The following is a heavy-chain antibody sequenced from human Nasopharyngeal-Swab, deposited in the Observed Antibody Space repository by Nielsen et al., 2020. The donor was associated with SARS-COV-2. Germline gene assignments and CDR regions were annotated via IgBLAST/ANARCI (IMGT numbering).Heavy chain of an antibody. V-gene: IGHV3-7*01. D-gene: IGHD4-17*01. CDR1: GFTSSNFW. Sequence: SLNLSCAASGFTSSNFWLGLVRQAPGKGLEWVGNIKQDGIDKYYADSVRGRFTISRDNAENALYLRMNSLSAEDTAIYYCARDYTVATHWYFDLWCRGTLVTVSS. CDR3: ARDYTVATHWYFDL. CDR2: IKQDGIDK. J-gene: IGHJ2*01.